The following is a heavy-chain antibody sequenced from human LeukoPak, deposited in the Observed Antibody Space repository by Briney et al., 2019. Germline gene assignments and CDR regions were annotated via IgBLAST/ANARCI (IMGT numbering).Heavy chain of an antibody. V-gene: IGHV4-34*01. Sequence: SETLSLTCAVYGGSFSGYYWSWVRQPPGKGLEWIGEINHSGSTNYNPSLKSRVTISVDTSKNQFSLKLSSVTAADTAVYYCARGYCDILTGYQGYYYYYGMDVWGQGTTVTVSS. J-gene: IGHJ6*02. CDR1: GGSFSGYY. CDR2: INHSGST. D-gene: IGHD3-9*01. CDR3: ARGYCDILTGYQGYYYYYGMDV.